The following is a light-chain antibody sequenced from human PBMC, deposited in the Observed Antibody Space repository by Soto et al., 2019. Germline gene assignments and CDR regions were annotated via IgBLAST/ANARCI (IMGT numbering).Light chain of an antibody. Sequence: QSALTQPASVSGSPGQSITISCTGTSSDVGRYNFVSWYQQHPGKVPKVMIYEVTKRPSGVSNRFSGSKSGNTACLTISGLQAEDEADYYCCSDAGSGVYVFGTGTKLTVL. CDR3: CSDAGSGVYV. CDR1: SSDVGRYNF. J-gene: IGLJ1*01. CDR2: EVT. V-gene: IGLV2-23*02.